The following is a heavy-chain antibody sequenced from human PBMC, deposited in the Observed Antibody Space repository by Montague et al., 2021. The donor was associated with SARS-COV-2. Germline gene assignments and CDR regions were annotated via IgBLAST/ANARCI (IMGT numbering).Heavy chain of an antibody. D-gene: IGHD3-3*01. V-gene: IGHV4-4*07. Sequence: SETLSLTCAVYGGSFSGYYWSWIRQPAGKGLEWIGRIYTSGSTNYNPSLKSRVTISVDTSKNQFSLKLSSVTAADTAVCYCARDRVTIFGVVTGYGMDVWGQGTTVTVSS. J-gene: IGHJ6*02. CDR3: ARDRVTIFGVVTGYGMDV. CDR2: IYTSGST. CDR1: GGSFSGYY.